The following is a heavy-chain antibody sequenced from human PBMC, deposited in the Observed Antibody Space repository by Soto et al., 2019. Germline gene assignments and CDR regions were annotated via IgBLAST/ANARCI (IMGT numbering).Heavy chain of an antibody. CDR3: ARDSEISSSHSFDP. CDR1: GGSISSYY. D-gene: IGHD6-13*01. V-gene: IGHV4-4*07. CDR2: IYTSGST. J-gene: IGHJ5*02. Sequence: PSETLSLTCTVSGGSISSYYWSWIRQPAGKGLEWIGRIYTSGSTNYNPPLKSRVTMSVDTSKNQFSLKLSSVTAADTAVYYCARDSEISSSHSFDPWGQGTLVTVSS.